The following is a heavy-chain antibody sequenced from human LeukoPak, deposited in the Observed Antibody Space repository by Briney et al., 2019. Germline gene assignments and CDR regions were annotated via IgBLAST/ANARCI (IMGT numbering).Heavy chain of an antibody. CDR1: GYTFTNYD. CDR2: MNPYSGNT. CDR3: ARSLAGNHYYYMDV. Sequence: ASVKVSCQASGYTFTNYDINCVRQATGPRLKWRGWMNPYSGNTGYAQKLQGRVTMARNTSIRTAYMELSSLRSEDTAVYYCARSLAGNHYYYMDVWGKGTTVPVSS. D-gene: IGHD6-19*01. J-gene: IGHJ6*03. V-gene: IGHV1-8*01.